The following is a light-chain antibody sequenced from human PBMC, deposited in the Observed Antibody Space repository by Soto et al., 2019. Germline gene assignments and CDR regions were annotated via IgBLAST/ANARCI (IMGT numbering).Light chain of an antibody. J-gene: IGKJ2*01. V-gene: IGKV3-15*01. CDR1: QSVSSN. CDR3: HQDTEWPPKYT. CDR2: GAS. Sequence: EIVMTQSPATLTVSPGERAILSCRASQSVSSNLAWYQQKPGQAPRLLIYGASSRATAIPARFSGSGSATEFAPTYTCLHSEHFAVYNCHQDTEWPPKYTFGQGTKVEIK.